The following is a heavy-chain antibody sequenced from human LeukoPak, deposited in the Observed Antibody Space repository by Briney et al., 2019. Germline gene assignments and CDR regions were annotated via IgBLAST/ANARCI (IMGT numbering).Heavy chain of an antibody. V-gene: IGHV1-18*01. CDR2: ISAYNGNT. Sequence: ASVKVSCKASRYTFTRYGVNWVRQAPGQGLEWMGWISAYNGNTNYAQKLQGRVTMTTDTSTSTAYMELRSLRSDDTAVYYCARAMVAVAGNYYYYMDVWGKGTTVTISS. D-gene: IGHD6-19*01. J-gene: IGHJ6*03. CDR3: ARAMVAVAGNYYYYMDV. CDR1: RYTFTRYG.